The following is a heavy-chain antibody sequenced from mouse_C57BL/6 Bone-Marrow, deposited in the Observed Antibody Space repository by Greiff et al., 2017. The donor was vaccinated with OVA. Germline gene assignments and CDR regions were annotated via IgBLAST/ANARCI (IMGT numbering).Heavy chain of an antibody. V-gene: IGHV5-4*03. CDR1: GFTFSSYA. J-gene: IGHJ4*01. CDR2: ISDGGSYT. CDR3: ASDYGNLYAMDY. Sequence: EVKLMESGGGLVKPGGSLKLSCAASGFTFSSYAMSWVRQTPEKRLEWVATISDGGSYTYYPDNVKGRFTISRDNAKNNLYLQMSHLKSEDTAMYYCASDYGNLYAMDYWGQGTSVTVSS. D-gene: IGHD2-1*01.